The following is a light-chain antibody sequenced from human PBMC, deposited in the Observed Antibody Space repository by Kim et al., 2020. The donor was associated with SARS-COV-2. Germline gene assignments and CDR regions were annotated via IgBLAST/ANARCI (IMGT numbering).Light chain of an antibody. CDR2: DNN. CDR3: QSYDSSLSIGV. CDR1: SSNIGAGFD. Sequence: QSLLTQPPSVSGAPGQRVTISCTGSSSNIGAGFDVHWYQQLPGTVPKLLIYDNNSRPSGVPDRFSASKSGTSASLAITGLQAEDEADYYCQSYDSSLSIGVFGGGTQLTVL. V-gene: IGLV1-40*01. J-gene: IGLJ3*02.